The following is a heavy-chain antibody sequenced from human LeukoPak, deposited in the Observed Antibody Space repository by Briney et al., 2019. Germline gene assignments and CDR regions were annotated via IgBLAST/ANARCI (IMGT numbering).Heavy chain of an antibody. V-gene: IGHV1-46*03. CDR2: INPSGGST. CDR3: AGGYFDWLLSSMDV. CDR1: GGTFSSYA. D-gene: IGHD3-9*01. Sequence: ASVKVSCKASGGTFSSYAISWVRQAPGQGLEWMGIINPSGGSTSYAQKFQGRVTMTRDTSTSTVYMELSSLRSEDTAVYYCAGGYFDWLLSSMDVWGQGTTVTVSS. J-gene: IGHJ6*02.